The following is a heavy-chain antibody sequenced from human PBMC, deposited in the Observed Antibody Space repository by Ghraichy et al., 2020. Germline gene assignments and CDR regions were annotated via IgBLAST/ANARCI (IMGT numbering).Heavy chain of an antibody. CDR1: GFTFSTYG. CDR3: AMGGATYYYDSSAYYSLGYYYGMDV. CDR2: ISGSGGSI. D-gene: IGHD3-22*01. Sequence: GGSLRLSCAASGFTFSTYGMSWVRQAPGKGLEWVSAISGSGGSIYYADSVKGRFTISRDNSKNTVYLQMNSLRAEDTAVYYCAMGGATYYYDSSAYYSLGYYYGMDVRGQGTTVTVSS. J-gene: IGHJ6*02. V-gene: IGHV3-23*01.